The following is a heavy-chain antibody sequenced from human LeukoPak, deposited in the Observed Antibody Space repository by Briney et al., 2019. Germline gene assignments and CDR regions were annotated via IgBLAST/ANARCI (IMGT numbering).Heavy chain of an antibody. V-gene: IGHV3-53*01. CDR1: GFTVSSNY. CDR2: IYSGGST. D-gene: IGHD6-19*01. J-gene: IGHJ4*02. CDR3: ARVWSDTLGWYHLQF. Sequence: GGSVSLSCAASGFTVSSNYMIWVRQAPGKGLEWVSIIYSGGSTYYADSVKGRFTISRDSLKNTLYLQMNSLRAEDTAVYYCARVWSDTLGWYHLQFWAEGPLVTVSS.